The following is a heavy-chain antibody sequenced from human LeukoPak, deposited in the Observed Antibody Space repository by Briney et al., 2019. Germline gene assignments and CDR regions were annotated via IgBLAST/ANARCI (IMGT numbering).Heavy chain of an antibody. CDR2: ISSSSSYI. J-gene: IGHJ4*02. CDR1: GFTFSSYS. V-gene: IGHV3-21*01. D-gene: IGHD4-17*01. CDR3: ARANGDYFLDY. Sequence: GGSLRLSCAASGFTFSSYSINWVRQAPGKGLEWVSSISSSSSYIYYADSVKGRFTISRDNAKNSLYLQMNSLRAEDTAVYYCARANGDYFLDYWGQGTLVTVSS.